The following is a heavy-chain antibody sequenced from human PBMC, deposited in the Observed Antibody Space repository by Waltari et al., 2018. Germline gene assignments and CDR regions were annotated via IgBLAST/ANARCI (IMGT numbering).Heavy chain of an antibody. D-gene: IGHD1-26*01. Sequence: QVLLVQSGADVKKPGASVKVSCKASGYTFTTFGFNWVRQAPGQGLEWMGRISGYNGNTHYAQKFQGRVTMTRDTSISTAYMELSRLRSDDTAVYYCATQWELTAARFDYWGQGTLVIVSS. CDR1: GYTFTTFG. J-gene: IGHJ4*02. CDR2: ISGYNGNT. CDR3: ATQWELTAARFDY. V-gene: IGHV1-18*01.